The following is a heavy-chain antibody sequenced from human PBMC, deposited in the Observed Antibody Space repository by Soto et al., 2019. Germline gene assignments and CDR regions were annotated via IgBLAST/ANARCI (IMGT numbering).Heavy chain of an antibody. CDR1: GFTFSDAW. CDR2: IKSKSDGGTT. Sequence: GGSLRLSCAASGFTFSDAWMSWVRQAPGKXLDWVGRIKSKSDGGTTEYAAPVRGRFTISRDDSKNTLYLQMNSLKTEDTAVYYFTTDLWRIAVVVGSTGYFNPWGQGTPVTVSS. D-gene: IGHD2-15*01. V-gene: IGHV3-15*01. CDR3: TTDLWRIAVVVGSTGYFNP. J-gene: IGHJ5*02.